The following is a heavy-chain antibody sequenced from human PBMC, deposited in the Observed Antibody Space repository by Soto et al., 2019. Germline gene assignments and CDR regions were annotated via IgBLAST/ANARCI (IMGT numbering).Heavy chain of an antibody. V-gene: IGHV4-59*12. CDR1: GASISNKY. Sequence: SETLSLTCTVSGASISNKYWSWIRQPPGKGLEWIGDIYYSGSTNYNPSLKSRDTISEDTSKNQISLKLNSVTAADTAVYYCARGVRYSYGYWGQGTLVTVSS. J-gene: IGHJ1*01. CDR2: IYYSGST. D-gene: IGHD5-18*01. CDR3: ARGVRYSYGY.